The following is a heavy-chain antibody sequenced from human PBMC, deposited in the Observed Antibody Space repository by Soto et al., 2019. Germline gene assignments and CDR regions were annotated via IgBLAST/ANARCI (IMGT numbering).Heavy chain of an antibody. V-gene: IGHV1-18*01. CDR2: INPYNGNT. J-gene: IGHJ5*02. CDR1: GYTFTTYG. D-gene: IGHD1-26*01. CDR3: ARDPVGGNWFDP. Sequence: QVQLVQSGAEVKKPGASVKVSCKASGYTFTTYGISWVRQAPGQGLEWMGWINPYNGNTNYAQKLQGRVTMTTATPTTTASMELRSLRSDARAVYYCARDPVGGNWFDPWGQGTLVTVSS.